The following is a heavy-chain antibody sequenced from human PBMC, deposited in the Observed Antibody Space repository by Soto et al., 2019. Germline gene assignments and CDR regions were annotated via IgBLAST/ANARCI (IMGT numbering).Heavy chain of an antibody. CDR1: GFTFSSYA. CDR3: AKGPLRSSWYDYTDY. V-gene: IGHV3-23*01. CDR2: ISGSGGST. J-gene: IGHJ4*02. Sequence: EVQLLESGGGLVQPGGSLRLSCAASGFTFSSYAMSWVRQAPGKGLEWVSAISGSGGSTYYADSVKGRFTISRDNSKNSRYLQMNSLRAEDTAVYYCAKGPLRSSWYDYTDYWGQGTLVTVSS. D-gene: IGHD6-13*01.